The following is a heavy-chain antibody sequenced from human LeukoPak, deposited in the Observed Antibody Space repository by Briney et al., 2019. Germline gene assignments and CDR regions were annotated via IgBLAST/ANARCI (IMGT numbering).Heavy chain of an antibody. Sequence: GGSLRLSCAASGFTFSSYWMSWVRRAPGKGLEWVANIKQDGSEKYYVDSVKGRFTISRDNAKNSLYLQMNSLRAEDTAVYYCARDLQGYISAFDIWGQGTMVTVSS. V-gene: IGHV3-7*04. CDR2: IKQDGSEK. CDR3: ARDLQGYISAFDI. CDR1: GFTFSSYW. D-gene: IGHD6-13*01. J-gene: IGHJ3*02.